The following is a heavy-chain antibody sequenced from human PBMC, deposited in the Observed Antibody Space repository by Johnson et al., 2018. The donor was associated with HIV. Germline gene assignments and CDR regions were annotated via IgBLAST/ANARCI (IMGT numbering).Heavy chain of an antibody. V-gene: IGHV3-11*01. CDR1: GFTFSDSY. J-gene: IGHJ3*02. CDR2: ISGYGRTI. D-gene: IGHD3-3*02. Sequence: QVQLVESGGGLMKPGGSLRLSCAASGFTFSDSYMAWIRQAPGKGLEWISYISGYGRTIYYADSVRGRFTISRDNAKNSLYLQMNSLRAEDTALYYCAKDTLLESGFDIWGQGTMVTVSS. CDR3: AKDTLLESGFDI.